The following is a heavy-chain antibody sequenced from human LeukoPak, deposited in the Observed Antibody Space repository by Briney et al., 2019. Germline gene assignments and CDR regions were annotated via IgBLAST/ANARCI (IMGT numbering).Heavy chain of an antibody. Sequence: GGSLRLSCTASGLTFSRYEMNWVRQAPGKGFQCISYISSGRGSTIYYTESVKGRFTISRDNAKNLLYLQMTSLRAEDTAVYYCATHPLVTATPDTGPDSRKDYWGQGTLVTVSS. CDR3: ATHPLVTATPDTGPDSRKDY. V-gene: IGHV3-48*03. CDR2: ISSGRGSTI. J-gene: IGHJ4*02. CDR1: GLTFSRYE. D-gene: IGHD2-21*02.